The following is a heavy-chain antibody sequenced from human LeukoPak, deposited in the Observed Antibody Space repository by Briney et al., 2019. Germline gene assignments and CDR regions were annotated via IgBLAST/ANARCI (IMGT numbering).Heavy chain of an antibody. CDR2: IRYDGSDK. CDR1: GFTFSNCG. V-gene: IGHV3-30*02. J-gene: IGHJ5*02. Sequence: PGESLRLSCAASGFTFSNCGMYWVRQAPGKGLQWVAFIRYDGSDKYYADSVKGRFTISRDNSKNTLYLQMNSLRGEDTAVYYCAKDLIAWGQGTLVTASS. CDR3: AKDLIA.